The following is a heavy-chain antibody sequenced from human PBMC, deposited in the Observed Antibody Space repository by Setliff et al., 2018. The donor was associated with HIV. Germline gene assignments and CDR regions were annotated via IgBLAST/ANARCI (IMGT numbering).Heavy chain of an antibody. D-gene: IGHD2-2*01. CDR2: IYYSGIT. CDR3: ARTKDCSSSSCPGTHHYYYMDV. CDR1: GDSVNDRSYF. Sequence: KTSETLSLTCTVSGDSVNDRSYFWGWIRQPPGKGLDLIGTIYYSGITYFNPSLKSRLTISVDTSKNQFSLKLSSVTAADTAVYYCARTKDCSSSSCPGTHHYYYMDVWGNGTTVTVSS. V-gene: IGHV4-39*01. J-gene: IGHJ6*03.